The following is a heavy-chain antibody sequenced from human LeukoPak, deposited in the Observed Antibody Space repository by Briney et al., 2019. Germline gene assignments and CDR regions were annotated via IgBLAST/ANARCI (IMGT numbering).Heavy chain of an antibody. Sequence: GGSLRLSCAASGFTFSSYGMHWVRQAPGKGLEWVAVIWYDGSNKYYADSVKGRFTISRDNSKNTLWLQMYRLRAEDTAVYYCARHGSGRNYFDPLDYWGQGTLVTVSS. CDR2: IWYDGSNK. V-gene: IGHV3-33*01. CDR3: ARHGSGRNYFDPLDY. D-gene: IGHD1-26*01. J-gene: IGHJ4*02. CDR1: GFTFSSYG.